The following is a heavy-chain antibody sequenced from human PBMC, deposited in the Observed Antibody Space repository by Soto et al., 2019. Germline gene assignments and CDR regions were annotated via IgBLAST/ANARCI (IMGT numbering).Heavy chain of an antibody. D-gene: IGHD3-3*01. CDR3: ARGGVSTRTFDY. CDR2: IYPSDSDT. CDR1: GYNFAGYW. Sequence: PGESLKISCKGSGYNFAGYWIAWVRQMPGRGLELMGIIYPSDSDTRYRPSFQGQVTISADKSISSAYLQWSSLRASDTAMYYCARGGVSTRTFDYWGQGTPVTVSS. V-gene: IGHV5-51*01. J-gene: IGHJ4*02.